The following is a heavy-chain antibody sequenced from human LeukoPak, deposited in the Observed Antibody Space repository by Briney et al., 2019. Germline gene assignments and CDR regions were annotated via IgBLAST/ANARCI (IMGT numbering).Heavy chain of an antibody. CDR3: VKGEDRDSSGYYDY. V-gene: IGHV3-30*02. D-gene: IGHD3-22*01. CDR1: GFTLSRFG. CDR2: IRYHGSHT. J-gene: IGHJ4*02. Sequence: GAAVRLSCAASGFTLSRFGMHWVRQAPGKGLEWVSFIRYHGSHTYYTESVKGRFNISRDNSKNTVHLKMNSLRAEDTAVYYCVKGEDRDSSGYYDYWGQGTLLTVHS.